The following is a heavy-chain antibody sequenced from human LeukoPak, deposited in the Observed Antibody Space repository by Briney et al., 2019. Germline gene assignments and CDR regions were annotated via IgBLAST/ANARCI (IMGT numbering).Heavy chain of an antibody. D-gene: IGHD3-9*01. CDR3: AKAAYILTGYYHFDY. J-gene: IGHJ4*02. CDR2: IRYDGSNK. V-gene: IGHV3-30*02. Sequence: GGSLRLSCAASGFTFSSYGMHWVRQAPGKGLEWVAFIRYDGSNKFYADSVRGRFAISRDNSKNTLYLQMNSLRAEDTALYYCAKAAYILTGYYHFDYWGQGTLVTVSS. CDR1: GFTFSSYG.